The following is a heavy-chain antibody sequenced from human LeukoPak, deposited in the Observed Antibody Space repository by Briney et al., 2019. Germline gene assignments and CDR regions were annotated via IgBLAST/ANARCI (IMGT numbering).Heavy chain of an antibody. CDR1: GGSFSGNY. Sequence: KSSETLSLTCAVYGGSFSGNYWSWIRQPPGKGLGWIGEINHSGSTYYNPSLKSRVTISVDTSKNQFSLKLSSVTAADTAVYYCARITLGISPSFDYWGQGTLVTVSS. CDR3: ARITLGISPSFDY. J-gene: IGHJ4*02. CDR2: INHSGST. D-gene: IGHD7-27*01. V-gene: IGHV4-34*01.